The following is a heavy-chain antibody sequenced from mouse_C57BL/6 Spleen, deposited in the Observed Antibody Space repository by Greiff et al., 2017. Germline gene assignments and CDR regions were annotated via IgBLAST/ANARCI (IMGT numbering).Heavy chain of an antibody. CDR3: ARYRAVVVDYAMDY. D-gene: IGHD1-1*01. V-gene: IGHV7-3*01. CDR1: GFTFTDYY. CDR2: IRNKANGYTT. J-gene: IGHJ4*01. Sequence: EVKLMESGGGLVQPGGSLSLSCAASGFTFTDYYMSWVRQPPGKALEWLGFIRNKANGYTTEYSASVKGRFTISRDNSQSILYLQMNALRAEDSATYYCARYRAVVVDYAMDYWGQGTSVTVSS.